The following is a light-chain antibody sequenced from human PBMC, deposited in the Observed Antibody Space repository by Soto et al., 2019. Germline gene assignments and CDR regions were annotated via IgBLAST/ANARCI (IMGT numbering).Light chain of an antibody. Sequence: EIVLTQSPGTLSLSPEDRATLSCRASQSVSSSYLAWYQQKPGQAPRLLIYGASSRATAIPDRFSGGGSGTDFTLTISSLEPEDFAVYYCQQFGTSPWTFGQGTKVEIK. V-gene: IGKV3-20*01. CDR2: GAS. CDR3: QQFGTSPWT. CDR1: QSVSSSY. J-gene: IGKJ1*01.